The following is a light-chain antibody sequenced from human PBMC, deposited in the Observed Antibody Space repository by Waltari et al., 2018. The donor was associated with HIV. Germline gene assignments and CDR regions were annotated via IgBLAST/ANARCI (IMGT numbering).Light chain of an antibody. Sequence: SYVLTQPPSVSVAPGQTARVSCGGNNVGSKTVHWYQQKPGQATVLVVTDDGDRPAGIPAQFSGSNSGNTATLTITRVEAGDDADYFCQVWHENPHHSVFGGWTKLTVL. J-gene: IGLJ3*02. CDR2: DDG. CDR3: QVWHENPHHSV. V-gene: IGLV3-21*02. CDR1: NVGSKT.